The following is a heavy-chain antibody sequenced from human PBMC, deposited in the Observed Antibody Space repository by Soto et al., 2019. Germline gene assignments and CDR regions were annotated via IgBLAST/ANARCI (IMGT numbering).Heavy chain of an antibody. CDR3: XRDWEFGY. CDR2: INPSGDST. D-gene: IGHD1-26*01. Sequence: QVQLVQSGAEVKKPGASVKVSCKASGYTFSSYYXXWVRQAPGQGLEWMGVINPSGDSTSYAQKFQGRVTITRDTSTSTLFMELSSLRSEDXAVYXXXRDWEFGYWGQGSLVTVSS. CDR1: GYTFSSYY. V-gene: IGHV1-46*01. J-gene: IGHJ4*02.